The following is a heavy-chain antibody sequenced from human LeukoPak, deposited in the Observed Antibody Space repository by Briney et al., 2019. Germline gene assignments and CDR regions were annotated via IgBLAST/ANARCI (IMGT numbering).Heavy chain of an antibody. D-gene: IGHD3-9*01. CDR2: IHTSGST. CDR1: GGSITSYY. CDR3: ARDLSYYDILTGYLPAYFDY. V-gene: IGHV4-4*07. Sequence: SETLSLTCTVSGGSITSYYWSWIRQPAGKGLEWIGRIHTSGSTNYNPSLKSRVTMSVDTSKNQFSLKLSSVTAADTAVYYCARDLSYYDILTGYLPAYFDYWGQGTLVTVSS. J-gene: IGHJ4*02.